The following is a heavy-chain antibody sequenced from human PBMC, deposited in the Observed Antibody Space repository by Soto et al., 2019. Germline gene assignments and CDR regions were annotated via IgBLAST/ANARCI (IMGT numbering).Heavy chain of an antibody. CDR1: GGSINTGGYY. CDR3: ATVRWELHDAFDI. V-gene: IGHV4-31*03. Sequence: QVQLQESGPGLVKPSQTLSLTCTVSGGSINTGGYYWSWIRQHPGRGLEWIGYIYHSGMTFSNPSLPSRVAISIDTSKNKFSLKLSSVTAADTAVYYCATVRWELHDAFDIWGQVTMVSVSS. CDR2: IYHSGMT. J-gene: IGHJ3*02. D-gene: IGHD1-26*01.